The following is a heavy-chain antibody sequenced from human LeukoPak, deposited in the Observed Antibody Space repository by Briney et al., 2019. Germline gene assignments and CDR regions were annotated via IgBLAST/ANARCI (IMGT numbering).Heavy chain of an antibody. D-gene: IGHD3-22*01. J-gene: IGHJ4*02. CDR2: ISYDGSNK. CDR3: ARERFHSASSGHLDYFDY. V-gene: IGHV3-30-3*01. CDR1: GFTFSSFA. Sequence: GGSLRLPCAASGFTFSSFAMHWVRQAPGKGLEWVAVISYDGSNKYYADSVKGRFTISRDNSKNTLYLQLNSLRAEDTALFYCARERFHSASSGHLDYFDYWGQGTLVTVSS.